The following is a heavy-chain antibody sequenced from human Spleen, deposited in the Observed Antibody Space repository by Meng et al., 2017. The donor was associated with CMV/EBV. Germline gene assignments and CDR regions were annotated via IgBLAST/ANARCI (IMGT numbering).Heavy chain of an antibody. CDR3: VKSRKSGWYEDHAFDY. V-gene: IGHV3-53*05. Sequence: GGSLRLSCAASGFTVSNNYMTWVRQAPGKGLEWVSVIYSGGNTCYADSVKGRFTTSRDNAKSSLYLQMRSLRAEDTAFYYCVKSRKSGWYEDHAFDYWGQGTLVTVSS. D-gene: IGHD6-19*01. CDR2: IYSGGNT. CDR1: GFTVSNNY. J-gene: IGHJ4*02.